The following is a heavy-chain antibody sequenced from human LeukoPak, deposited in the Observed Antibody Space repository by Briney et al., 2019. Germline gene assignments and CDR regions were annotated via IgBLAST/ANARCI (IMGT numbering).Heavy chain of an antibody. CDR1: GFTFSTNY. D-gene: IGHD2-15*01. CDR2: IYSSGST. Sequence: GGSLRLSCAASGFTFSTNYMTWVRQAPGKGLEWVSVIYSSGSTYYSDSVTGRFTISSDNSQNKLYLQMNSLRAGDTAVYYCARVPYGGSSGSWGQGTLVTVSS. V-gene: IGHV3-53*01. J-gene: IGHJ5*02. CDR3: ARVPYGGSSGS.